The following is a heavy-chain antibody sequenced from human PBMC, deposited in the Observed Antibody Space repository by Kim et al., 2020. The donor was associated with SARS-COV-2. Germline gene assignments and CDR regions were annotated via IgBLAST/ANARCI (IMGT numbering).Heavy chain of an antibody. V-gene: IGHV3-30*18. CDR3: AKAKVGYNWFDP. CDR2: ISYDGSNK. J-gene: IGHJ5*02. D-gene: IGHD1-26*01. Sequence: GGSLRLSCAASGFTFSSYGMHWVRQAPGKGLEWVAVISYDGSNKYYADSVKGRFTISRDNSKNTLYLQMNSLRAEDTAVYYCAKAKVGYNWFDPWGQGTLVNVSS. CDR1: GFTFSSYG.